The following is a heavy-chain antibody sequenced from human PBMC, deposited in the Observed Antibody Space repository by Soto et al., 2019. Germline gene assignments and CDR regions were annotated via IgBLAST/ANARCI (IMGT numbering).Heavy chain of an antibody. CDR3: AHRSLQSQWVGY. D-gene: IGHD4-4*01. Sequence: QITLKESGPPLVKPTQTLTLTCTFSGFSLSTSGVGVGWIRQPPGKALEWLALIYWDDDKRYSPSLRSRLTIPKDTSTNHVVLTLTTMDPVDTATYYCAHRSLQSQWVGYRGPGTLVTVSS. CDR1: GFSLSTSGVG. J-gene: IGHJ4*02. CDR2: IYWDDDK. V-gene: IGHV2-5*02.